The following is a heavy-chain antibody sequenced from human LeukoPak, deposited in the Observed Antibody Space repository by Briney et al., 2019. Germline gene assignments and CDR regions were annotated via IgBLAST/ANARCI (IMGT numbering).Heavy chain of an antibody. CDR3: ARDDVAPTRRGMDV. CDR1: GFTFSSYE. V-gene: IGHV3-48*03. CDR2: ISSSGSTI. D-gene: IGHD1-1*01. Sequence: GGSLRLSRAASGFTFSSYEMNWVRQAPGKGLEWVSYISSSGSTIYYADSVKGRFTISRDNAKNSLYLQMNSLGADDTAVYYCARDDVAPTRRGMDVWGQGTMVTVSS. J-gene: IGHJ6*02.